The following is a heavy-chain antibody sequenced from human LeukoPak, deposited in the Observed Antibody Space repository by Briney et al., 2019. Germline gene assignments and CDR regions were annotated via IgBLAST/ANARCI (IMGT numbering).Heavy chain of an antibody. CDR2: IYYSGST. D-gene: IGHD1-1*01. CDR3: ARHVTTGTTGHYYYGMDV. J-gene: IGHJ6*02. V-gene: IGHV4-39*01. Sequence: SETLSLTCTVSGGSISSSSYYWGWIRQPPGKGLEWIGSIYYSGSTYYNPSLKSRVTISVDTSKNQFSLKLSSVTAADTALYYCARHVTTGTTGHYYYGMDVWGQGTTVTVSS. CDR1: GGSISSSSYY.